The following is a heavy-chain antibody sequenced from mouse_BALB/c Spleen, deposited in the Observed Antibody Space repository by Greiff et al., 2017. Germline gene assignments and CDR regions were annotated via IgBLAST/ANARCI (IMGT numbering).Heavy chain of an antibody. D-gene: IGHD2-1*01. CDR1: GFTFSSYT. Sequence: EVQRVESGGGLVKPGGSLKLSCAASGFTFSSYTMSWVRQTPEKRLEWVATISSGGSYTYYPDSVKGRFTISRDNAKNTLYLQMSSLKSEDTAMYYCTREGNAAMDYWGQGTSVTVSA. J-gene: IGHJ4*01. V-gene: IGHV5-6-4*01. CDR2: ISSGGSYT. CDR3: TREGNAAMDY.